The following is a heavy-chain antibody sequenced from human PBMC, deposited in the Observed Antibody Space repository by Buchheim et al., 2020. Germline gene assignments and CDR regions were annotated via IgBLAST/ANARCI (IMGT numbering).Heavy chain of an antibody. CDR2: ISYDGSNK. J-gene: IGHJ4*02. D-gene: IGHD2-15*01. Sequence: QVQLVESGGGVVQPGRSLRLSCAASGFTFSSYGMHWVRQAPGKGLEWVAVISYDGSNKYYADSVKGRFTISRDNSKNTLYLQMNSLRAEDTAVYYCAKDTEYCSGGSRYSTLDYWGQGTL. V-gene: IGHV3-30*18. CDR1: GFTFSSYG. CDR3: AKDTEYCSGGSRYSTLDY.